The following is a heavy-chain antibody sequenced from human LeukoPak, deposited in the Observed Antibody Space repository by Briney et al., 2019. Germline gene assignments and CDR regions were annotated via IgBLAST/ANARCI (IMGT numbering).Heavy chain of an antibody. CDR2: ISYDGSNK. J-gene: IGHJ5*02. CDR3: ARGEAAMVTPAGFDP. D-gene: IGHD5-18*01. CDR1: GFTFSSYG. V-gene: IGHV3-30*03. Sequence: GGSLRLSCAASGFTFSSYGMHWVRQAPGKGLEWVAVISYDGSNKYYADSVKGRFTISRDNSKNTLYLQMNSLRAEDTAEYYCARGEAAMVTPAGFDPWGQGTLVTVSS.